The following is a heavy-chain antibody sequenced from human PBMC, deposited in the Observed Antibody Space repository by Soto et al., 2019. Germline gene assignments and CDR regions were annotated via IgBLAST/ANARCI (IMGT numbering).Heavy chain of an antibody. Sequence: PGGSLRLSCAASGFSFSSHAMHWVRQAPGKGLEWVSVLSGSGVSTYYADSVMGRFTISRDNSKNTVYLQMNSLRAEDTAVYYCAKIESRFFYDSTGYYPFDYWGQGTLVTVSS. V-gene: IGHV3-23*01. J-gene: IGHJ4*02. CDR1: GFSFSSHA. CDR2: LSGSGVST. D-gene: IGHD3-22*01. CDR3: AKIESRFFYDSTGYYPFDY.